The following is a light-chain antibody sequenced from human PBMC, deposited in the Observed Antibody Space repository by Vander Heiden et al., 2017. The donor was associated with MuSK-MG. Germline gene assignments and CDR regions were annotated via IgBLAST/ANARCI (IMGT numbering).Light chain of an antibody. CDR3: QSYDSSLSGSGV. Sequence: QSVLTQPPSVSGAQGQRVTISRTGSSSHIGAAYDVHRYQHLPETAPNLLIYGNSDRPSGVPDRFSGSKSGTSASLAITGLQAEDEADYYCQSYDSSLSGSGVFGGGTKLTVL. CDR1: SSHIGAAYD. CDR2: GNS. J-gene: IGLJ2*01. V-gene: IGLV1-40*01.